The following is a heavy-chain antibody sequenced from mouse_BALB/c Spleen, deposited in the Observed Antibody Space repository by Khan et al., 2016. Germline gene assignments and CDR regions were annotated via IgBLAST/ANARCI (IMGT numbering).Heavy chain of an antibody. V-gene: IGHV4-1*02. CDR1: GFDFSRYW. J-gene: IGHJ1*01. CDR3: ASTFWYFDV. CDR2: INPDSSTI. Sequence: EVPLQESGGGLVQPGGSLKLSCAASGFDFSRYWMSWVRQAPGKGLEWIGEINPDSSTINYTPSLKDKFIISRDNAKNMLYLQMSKVRSEDTALYYCASTFWYFDVWGAGTTVTVSS.